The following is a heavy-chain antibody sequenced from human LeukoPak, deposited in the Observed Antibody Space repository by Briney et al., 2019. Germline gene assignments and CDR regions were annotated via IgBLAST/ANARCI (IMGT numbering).Heavy chain of an antibody. D-gene: IGHD3-16*02. J-gene: IGHJ4*02. V-gene: IGHV1-69*13. CDR3: ARELRLGELSLSFDY. CDR2: IIPIFGTA. Sequence: SVTVSCKASGGTFSSYAISWVRQAPGQGLEWMGGIIPIFGTANYAQKFQGRVTITADESTSTAYMELSSLRSEDTAVYYCARELRLGELSLSFDYWGQGTLVTVSS. CDR1: GGTFSSYA.